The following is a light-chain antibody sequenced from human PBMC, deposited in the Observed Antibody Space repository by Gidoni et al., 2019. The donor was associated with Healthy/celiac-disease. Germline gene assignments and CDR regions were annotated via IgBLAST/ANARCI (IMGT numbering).Light chain of an antibody. CDR1: SLRSYY. J-gene: IGLJ2*01. Sequence: SELTHAPAVSLALGQTVRITCQGDSLRSYYASWYQQKPGQAPVLVIYGKNNRPSGIPDRFSGSSSGNTASLTITGAQAEDEADYYCNSRDSSGNVVFGGGTKLTVL. CDR2: GKN. CDR3: NSRDSSGNVV. V-gene: IGLV3-19*01.